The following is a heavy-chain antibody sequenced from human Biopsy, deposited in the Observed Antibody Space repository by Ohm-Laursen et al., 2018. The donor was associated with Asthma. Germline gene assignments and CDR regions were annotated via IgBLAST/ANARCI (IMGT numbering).Heavy chain of an antibody. J-gene: IGHJ6*02. CDR2: THYRGYT. Sequence: SDTLSLTCAVHGGSFSSNYWSWIRQTPGKGLEWLGDTHYRGYTNLHPPLSGRLTLSVDTSKNQFSLRLTSVTAADTAVYYCARGSSSRLSQWELLVSGGKRAHSYYGMDVWGQGTTVTVSS. V-gene: IGHV4-34*01. CDR3: ARGSSSRLSQWELLVSGGKRAHSYYGMDV. D-gene: IGHD1-26*01. CDR1: GGSFSSNY.